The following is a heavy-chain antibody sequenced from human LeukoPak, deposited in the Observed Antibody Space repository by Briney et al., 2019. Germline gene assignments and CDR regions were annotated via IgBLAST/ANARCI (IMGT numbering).Heavy chain of an antibody. V-gene: IGHV3-7*01. D-gene: IGHD4-17*01. Sequence: GGSLRLSCAASGFTFSTYWMTWVRQAPGKGLEWVANINQGGSEKYYVDSVKGRFTISRDNSKNTLYLQMNSLRAEDTAVYYCARAPGYGAAYYFDYWGQGTLVTVSS. CDR1: GFTFSTYW. J-gene: IGHJ4*02. CDR3: ARAPGYGAAYYFDY. CDR2: INQGGSEK.